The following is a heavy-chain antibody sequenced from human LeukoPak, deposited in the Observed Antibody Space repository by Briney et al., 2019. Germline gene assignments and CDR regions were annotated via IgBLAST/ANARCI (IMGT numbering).Heavy chain of an antibody. CDR3: Y. D-gene: IGHD3-22*01. CDR1: GGSISSDSYY. V-gene: IGHV4-61*02. CDR2: IYTSGST. Sequence: SETLSLTCTVSGGSISSDSYYWSWIRQPAGKGLEWIGRIYTSGSTNYNPSLKSRVTISLDTSKNQFSLYYCARTYDSGGYYEDYWGQGTLVTVSS. J-gene: IGHJ4*02.